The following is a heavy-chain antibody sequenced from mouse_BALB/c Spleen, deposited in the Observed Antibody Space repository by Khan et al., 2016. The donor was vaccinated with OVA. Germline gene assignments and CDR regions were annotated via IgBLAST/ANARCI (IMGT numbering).Heavy chain of an antibody. CDR1: GYSITSGYS. D-gene: IGHD1-1*01. CDR3: ARSGTTVVAYWYFDV. V-gene: IGHV3-1*02. Sequence: VQLKQSGPDLVKPSQSLSLTCTVTGYSITSGYSWHWIRQFPGNKLEWMGYIHYSGSTNYNPSLKSRISITRDTYKNQFFLQLNSVTTEDTATYYCARSGTTVVAYWYFDVWGAGTTVTVSS. CDR2: IHYSGST. J-gene: IGHJ1*01.